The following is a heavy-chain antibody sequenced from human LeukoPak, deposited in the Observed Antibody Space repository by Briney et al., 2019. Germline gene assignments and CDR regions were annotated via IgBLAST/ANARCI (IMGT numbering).Heavy chain of an antibody. D-gene: IGHD1-26*01. CDR3: ARENSGSYREFDY. V-gene: IGHV4-4*07. Sequence: SETLSLTCTVSGGSISSYYWTWIRQPAGKGLEWIGRIYPSGSTDYNPSLKSRVTMSVDTSKNQFSLKLSSVTAADTAVYYCARENSGSYREFDYWGQGTLVTVSS. CDR2: IYPSGST. CDR1: GGSISSYY. J-gene: IGHJ4*02.